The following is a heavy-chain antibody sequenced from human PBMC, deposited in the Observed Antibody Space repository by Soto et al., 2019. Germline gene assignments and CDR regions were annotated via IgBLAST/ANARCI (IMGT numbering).Heavy chain of an antibody. CDR3: ATEKFIAVAGKRYLYYFDY. J-gene: IGHJ4*02. CDR2: FDPEDGET. Sequence: ASVKVSCKVSGYTLTELSMHWVRQAPGKGLEWMGGFDPEDGETIYVQKFQGRVTMTEDTSTDTAYMELSSLRSEDTAVYYCATEKFIAVAGKRYLYYFDYWGQGTLVTVSS. V-gene: IGHV1-24*01. D-gene: IGHD6-19*01. CDR1: GYTLTELS.